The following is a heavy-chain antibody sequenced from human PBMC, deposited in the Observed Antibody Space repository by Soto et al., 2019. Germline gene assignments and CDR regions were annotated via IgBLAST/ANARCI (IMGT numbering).Heavy chain of an antibody. J-gene: IGHJ5*02. CDR3: ARLEVVVAARLWFDP. CDR2: IYYSGST. Sequence: LSLPCTVYGGSVSSGSYYWRWIRQPPGKGLEWIGYIYYSGSTNYNPSLKSRVTISVDTSKNQFSLKLSSVTAADTAVYYCARLEVVVAARLWFDPWGQGTLVTVSS. CDR1: GGSVSSGSYY. V-gene: IGHV4-61*01. D-gene: IGHD2-15*01.